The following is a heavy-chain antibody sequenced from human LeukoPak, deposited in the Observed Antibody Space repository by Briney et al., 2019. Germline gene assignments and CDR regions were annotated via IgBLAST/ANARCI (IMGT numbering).Heavy chain of an antibody. J-gene: IGHJ4*02. CDR1: GFTFSSYT. D-gene: IGHD5-12*01. V-gene: IGHV3-21*01. Sequence: PGGSLILSCAASGFTFSSYTMKRVRQAPGKGLEWVSSISSSSSYIYYADSVKGRFTISRDNAKNSLYLQMNSLRAEDTAVYYCAREVGYAGVDSWGQGTLVTVSA. CDR2: ISSSSSYI. CDR3: AREVGYAGVDS.